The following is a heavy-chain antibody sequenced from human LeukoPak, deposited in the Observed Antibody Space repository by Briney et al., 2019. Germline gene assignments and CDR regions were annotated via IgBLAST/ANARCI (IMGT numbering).Heavy chain of an antibody. D-gene: IGHD6-19*01. V-gene: IGHV1-8*01. CDR1: GYTFTSYD. CDR2: MNPNSGNT. J-gene: IGHJ6*02. Sequence: ASVKVSCKASGYTFTSYDINWVRQATGQGLEWMGWMNPNSGNTGYAQKFQGRVTMTRNTSISTAYMELSSLRSEDTAVYYGATGRLNIPQWLVRGSEYGMDVWGQGTTVTVSS. CDR3: ATGRLNIPQWLVRGSEYGMDV.